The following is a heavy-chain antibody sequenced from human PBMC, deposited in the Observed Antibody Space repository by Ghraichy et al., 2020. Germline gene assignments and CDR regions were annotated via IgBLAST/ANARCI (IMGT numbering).Heavy chain of an antibody. V-gene: IGHV4-4*09. CDR3: ARRVGPTKLDV. Sequence: SQTLSLTCTVSGGSISSYYWSWIRQPPGKGLEWIGYIYTSGSTNYNPSLKSRVTISVDTSKNQFSLKLSSVTAADTAVYYCARRVGPTKLDVWGQGTTVTVSS. CDR2: IYTSGST. CDR1: GGSISSYY. D-gene: IGHD4/OR15-4a*01. J-gene: IGHJ6*02.